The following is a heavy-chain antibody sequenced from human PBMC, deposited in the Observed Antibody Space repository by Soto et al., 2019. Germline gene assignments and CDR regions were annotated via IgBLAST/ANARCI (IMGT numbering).Heavy chain of an antibody. CDR2: IGWNGDTI. V-gene: IGHV3-9*01. Sequence: QPGGSLRLSCAASGFSFDDYAIHWVRQAPGKGLEWVSGIGWNGDTIDYADSVKGRFTISRDNVKNSLYLQMNSLRTEDTALYFCAKESAAYSSGWHAMDVWGQGTTVTVSS. D-gene: IGHD6-19*01. CDR1: GFSFDDYA. CDR3: AKESAAYSSGWHAMDV. J-gene: IGHJ6*02.